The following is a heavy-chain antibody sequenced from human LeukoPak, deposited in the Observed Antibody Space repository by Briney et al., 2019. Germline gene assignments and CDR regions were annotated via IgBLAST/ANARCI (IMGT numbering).Heavy chain of an antibody. J-gene: IGHJ5*02. D-gene: IGHD6-13*01. CDR3: ARERIAAAGTFDP. CDR1: GFTFSSYA. CDR2: ISYDGSNK. Sequence: GGSLRLSCAASGFTFSSYAMHWVRQAPGKGLEWVAVISYDGSNKYYADSVKGRFTISRDNSKNTLYLQMNSLRAEETAVYYCARERIAAAGTFDPWGQGTLVTVSS. V-gene: IGHV3-30*04.